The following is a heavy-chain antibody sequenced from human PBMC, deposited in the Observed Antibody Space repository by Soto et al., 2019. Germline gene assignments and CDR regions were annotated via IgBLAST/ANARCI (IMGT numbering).Heavy chain of an antibody. Sequence: QAQLQESGPGLVKPSETLSLTCTVSGGSISSYYWSWIRQPPGKGLEWIGFIFYSGSTSYNPSLKSRVTISIDTSEYPFSLKLNSVTAADTAVFYCASMIGDPVLSFDSWGQGTLVAVSS. CDR1: GGSISSYY. CDR2: IFYSGST. CDR3: ASMIGDPVLSFDS. V-gene: IGHV4-59*01. D-gene: IGHD3-10*02. J-gene: IGHJ5*01.